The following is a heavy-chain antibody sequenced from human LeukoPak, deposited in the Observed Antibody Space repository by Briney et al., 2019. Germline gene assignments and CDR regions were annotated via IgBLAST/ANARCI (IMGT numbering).Heavy chain of an antibody. CDR2: MSSDGSKK. J-gene: IGHJ4*02. Sequence: GGSLRLSCAASGFTFSSYAMHWVRQTPGKGLEWVAVMSSDGSKKYYADSVKGRFTISRDNSKNTLHLQMNSLRAEDTAVYYCAKDDSSGVICDYWGQGALVTVSS. V-gene: IGHV3-30-3*01. CDR1: GFTFSSYA. D-gene: IGHD3-22*01. CDR3: AKDDSSGVICDY.